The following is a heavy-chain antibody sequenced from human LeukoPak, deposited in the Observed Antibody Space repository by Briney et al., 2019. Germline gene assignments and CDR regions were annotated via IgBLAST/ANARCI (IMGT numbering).Heavy chain of an antibody. CDR1: GLTFSSYW. CDR3: ARDLRSGWYYFDF. D-gene: IGHD6-19*01. J-gene: IGHJ4*02. CDR2: ISSSSDTI. Sequence: PGGSLRLSCAASGLTFSSYWMSWVRQAPGKGLEWVSYISSSSDTIYYADSVKGRFTISRDNAKNSLYLQMTSLRDQDTALYYCARDLRSGWYYFDFWGQGTLVTVSS. V-gene: IGHV3-48*02.